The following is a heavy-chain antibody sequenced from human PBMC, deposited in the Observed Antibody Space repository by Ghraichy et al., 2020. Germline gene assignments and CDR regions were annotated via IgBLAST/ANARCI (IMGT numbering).Heavy chain of an antibody. D-gene: IGHD3-3*01. CDR3: AKDLPRIAIFGAMHV. J-gene: IGHJ6*02. CDR1: GFTFSIYV. Sequence: WGSLRLSCAASGFTFSIYVMSWVRQAPGKGLEWVSSISTSGETTYYADSVKGRFTFSRDNSKNMLFLQLNSLRAEDTAVYYCAKDLPRIAIFGAMHVWGQGTTVTVSS. V-gene: IGHV3-23*01. CDR2: ISTSGETT.